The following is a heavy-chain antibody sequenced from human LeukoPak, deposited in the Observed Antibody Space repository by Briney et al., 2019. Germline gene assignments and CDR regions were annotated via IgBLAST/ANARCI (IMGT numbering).Heavy chain of an antibody. D-gene: IGHD6-13*01. CDR2: IIPIFGTA. J-gene: IGHJ5*02. V-gene: IGHV1-69*05. CDR1: GGTFSSYA. Sequence: SVKVSCKASGGTFSSYAISWVRQAPGQGLEWMGRIIPIFGTANYAQKFQGRVTITTDESTSTAYMELSSLRSEDTAVYYCARVPPSITAAGNWLGPWGQGALVTVSS. CDR3: ARVPPSITAAGNWLGP.